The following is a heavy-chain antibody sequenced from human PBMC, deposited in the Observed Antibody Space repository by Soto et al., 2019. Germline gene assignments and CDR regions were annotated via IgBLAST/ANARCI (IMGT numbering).Heavy chain of an antibody. V-gene: IGHV3-30-3*01. Sequence: QVQLVESGGGVVQPGRTLRLSCAASGFTFSSYAMHWVRQAPGKGLEWVAVISYDGSNKYYADSVKGRFTISRDNSKNTLYLQMISLRAEDTAVYYCASTKRGIAAADYWGQGTLVTVSS. CDR3: ASTKRGIAAADY. CDR1: GFTFSSYA. D-gene: IGHD6-13*01. CDR2: ISYDGSNK. J-gene: IGHJ4*02.